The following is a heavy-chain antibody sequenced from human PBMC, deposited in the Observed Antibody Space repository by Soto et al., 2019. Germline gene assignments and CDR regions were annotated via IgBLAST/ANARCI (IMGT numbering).Heavy chain of an antibody. CDR3: ARQGLITYYYGSGSYNNWFDP. CDR2: IYYSGST. V-gene: IGHV4-59*08. J-gene: IGHJ5*02. D-gene: IGHD3-10*01. CDR1: GGSISSYY. Sequence: SETLSLTCTVPGGSISSYYWSWIRQPPGKGLEWIGYIYYSGSTNYNPSLKSRVTISVDTSKNQFSLKLSSVTAADTAVYYCARQGLITYYYGSGSYNNWFDPWGQGTLVTVSS.